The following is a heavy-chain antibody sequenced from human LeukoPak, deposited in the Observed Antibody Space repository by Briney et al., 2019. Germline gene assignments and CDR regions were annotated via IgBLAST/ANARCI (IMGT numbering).Heavy chain of an antibody. V-gene: IGHV1-69*06. J-gene: IGHJ3*02. D-gene: IGHD1-1*01. CDR3: ATDAPSETTLASAFDI. CDR2: IIPMFCTA. Sequence: SVKVSCKASGGTFFRNRISWLRQAPGQGLEWMGGIIPMFCTAHYAQKLQGRVTITADISTRTAYMEVSSLRSEDTAVYYCATDAPSETTLASAFDIWGQGTMVTVSS. CDR1: GGTFFRNR.